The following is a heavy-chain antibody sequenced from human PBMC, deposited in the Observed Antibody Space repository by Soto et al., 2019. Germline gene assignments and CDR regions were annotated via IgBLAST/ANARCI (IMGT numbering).Heavy chain of an antibody. J-gene: IGHJ3*01. CDR3: ASDSDSSGVDAFDV. Sequence: PGESLKISCKGSGYSLTSYWIGWVRQMPGKGLEWMGIIYPGDSYTRYSPSFQGHVIISADRSTSTAYLQWSSLKASDSAIYYCASDSDSSGVDAFDVWGQGTMVTVSS. V-gene: IGHV5-51*01. CDR1: GYSLTSYW. D-gene: IGHD3-22*01. CDR2: IYPGDSYT.